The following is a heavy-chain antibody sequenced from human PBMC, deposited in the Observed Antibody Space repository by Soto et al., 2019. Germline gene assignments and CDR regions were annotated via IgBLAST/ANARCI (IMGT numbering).Heavy chain of an antibody. D-gene: IGHD3-3*01. CDR1: GFTFSSYG. V-gene: IGHV3-30*18. J-gene: IGHJ4*02. CDR3: AKAQNSIYINYPLDY. Sequence: QVQLVETGGGVVQPGMSLRLSCAASGFTFSSYGMHWGRQAPGKGLEWVAAVSYDGSNKYYADSVKGRFTISRDNSKNTLYLQMSSLRAEDTALYYCAKAQNSIYINYPLDYWGQGILVTLSS. CDR2: VSYDGSNK.